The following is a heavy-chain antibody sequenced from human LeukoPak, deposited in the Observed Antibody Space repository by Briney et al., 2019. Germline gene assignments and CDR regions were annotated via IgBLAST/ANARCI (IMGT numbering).Heavy chain of an antibody. Sequence: SETLSLTCAVSGGSISSGYWWSWVHQPPMKGLEWIGEIIDSGSTNYSPSLKGRITISLDKTKNQFSLNVNSVTAADTAVYYCATYGPTSGGYTFEYWGQGILVTVSS. V-gene: IGHV4-4*02. CDR1: GGSISSGYW. D-gene: IGHD2-15*01. CDR2: IIDSGST. J-gene: IGHJ4*02. CDR3: ATYGPTSGGYTFEY.